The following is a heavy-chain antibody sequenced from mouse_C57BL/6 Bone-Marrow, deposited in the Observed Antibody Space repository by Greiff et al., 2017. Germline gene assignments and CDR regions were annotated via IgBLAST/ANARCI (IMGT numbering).Heavy chain of an antibody. Sequence: QVQLQQPGAELVRPGASVTLSCKASGYTFTDYEMPWVKQTPVHGLEWIGAIDPETGGTAYNQKFKGKAILTADKSSSTAYMELRSLTSEDSAVYYCTRSPDGYDYYYAKDYWGQGTSVTVSS. CDR1: GYTFTDYE. CDR3: TRSPDGYDYYYAKDY. CDR2: IDPETGGT. J-gene: IGHJ4*01. V-gene: IGHV1-15*01. D-gene: IGHD2-2*01.